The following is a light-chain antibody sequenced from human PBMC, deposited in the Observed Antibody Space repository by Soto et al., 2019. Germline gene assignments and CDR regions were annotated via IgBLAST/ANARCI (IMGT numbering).Light chain of an antibody. CDR3: QQYDTSPCT. CDR1: QSVSSSY. V-gene: IGKV3-20*01. Sequence: DIVLTQSPGTLSLSPGEGATLSCRASQSVSSSYFAWYQHKPGQAPRLLIFATSHRATGIPDRFSGSGSGTDFTLTISRLEPEDFAIYYCQQYDTSPCTFGPGTKVDIK. CDR2: ATS. J-gene: IGKJ3*01.